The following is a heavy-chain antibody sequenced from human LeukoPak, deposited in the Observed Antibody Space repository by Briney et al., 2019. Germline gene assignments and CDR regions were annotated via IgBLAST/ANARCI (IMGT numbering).Heavy chain of an antibody. D-gene: IGHD2-2*01. J-gene: IGHJ5*02. V-gene: IGHV5-51*01. CDR2: IYPGDADI. Sequence: GESLKISCKTSGYSFTTYWIGWVRQMPGKGLEWMGIIYPGDADIRYSPSFQGQVTISADKSISTAYLQWSSLKASDTAMYYCVRLSCSSSTCHPWGQGTLVTVSS. CDR3: VRLSCSSSTCHP. CDR1: GYSFTTYW.